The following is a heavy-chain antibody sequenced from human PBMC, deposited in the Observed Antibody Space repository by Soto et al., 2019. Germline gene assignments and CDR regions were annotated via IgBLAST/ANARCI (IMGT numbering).Heavy chain of an antibody. CDR2: IYYSGST. D-gene: IGHD6-6*01. CDR3: ARQPSIAARPNWFDP. Sequence: SETLSLTCTVSGGSISSSSYYWGWIRQPPGKGLEWIGSIYYSGSTYYNPSLKSRVTISVDTSKNQFSLKLSSVTAADTAVYYCARQPSIAARPNWFDPWGQGTLVTVSS. V-gene: IGHV4-39*01. CDR1: GGSISSSSYY. J-gene: IGHJ5*02.